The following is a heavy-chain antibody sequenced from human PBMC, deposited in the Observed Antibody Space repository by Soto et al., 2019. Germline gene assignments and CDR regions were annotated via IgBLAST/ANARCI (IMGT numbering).Heavy chain of an antibody. CDR2: IYYSGST. V-gene: IGHV4-30-4*01. CDR1: GGSISSGDYY. J-gene: IGHJ4*02. CDR3: ARRRGYSYGDFDY. D-gene: IGHD5-18*01. Sequence: PSETLSLTCTVSGGSISSGDYYWSWIRQPPGKGLEWIGYIYYSGSTYYNPSLKSRVTISVDTSKNQFSLKLSSVTAADTAVYYCARRRGYSYGDFDYWGQGTLVTVSS.